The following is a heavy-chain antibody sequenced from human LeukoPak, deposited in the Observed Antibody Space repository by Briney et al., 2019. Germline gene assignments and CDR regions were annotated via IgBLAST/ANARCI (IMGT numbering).Heavy chain of an antibody. D-gene: IGHD6-19*01. V-gene: IGHV4-30-2*01. Sequence: SETLSLTCAVSGGSISSGGYSWSWIRQPPGKGLEWIGYIYHSGSTYYNPSLKSRVTISVDRSKNQFSLKLSSVTAADTAVYYCAREVYRSGWYKGHFDLWGRGTLVTVSS. CDR2: IYHSGST. CDR1: GGSISSGGYS. CDR3: AREVYRSGWYKGHFDL. J-gene: IGHJ2*01.